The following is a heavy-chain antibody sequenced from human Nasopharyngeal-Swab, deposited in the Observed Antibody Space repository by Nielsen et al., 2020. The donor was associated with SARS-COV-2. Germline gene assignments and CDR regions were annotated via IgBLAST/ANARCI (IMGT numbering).Heavy chain of an antibody. CDR1: GGSFSGYF. V-gene: IGHV4-34*01. J-gene: IGHJ6*02. Sequence: SETLSLTCAVYGGSFSGYFWSWIRRPPGKGLEWIGEINHSGSTNYNPSLKSRVTISVDTSKNQFSLKLSSVTAADTAAYYCARYRQYRGYYYYGMDVWGQGTTVTVSS. CDR2: INHSGST. D-gene: IGHD6-13*01. CDR3: ARYRQYRGYYYYGMDV.